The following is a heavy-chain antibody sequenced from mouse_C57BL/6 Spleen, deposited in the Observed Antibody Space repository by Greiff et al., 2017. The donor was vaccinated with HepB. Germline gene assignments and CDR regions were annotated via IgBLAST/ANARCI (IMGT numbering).Heavy chain of an antibody. D-gene: IGHD2-4*01. J-gene: IGHJ4*01. CDR3: ARGGYYDYGGAMDY. V-gene: IGHV1-19*01. CDR1: GYTFTDYY. CDR2: INPYNGGT. Sequence: VQLQQSGPVLVKPGASVKMSCKASGYTFTDYYMNWVKQSHGKSLEWIGVINPYNGGTSYNQKFKGKATLTVDKSSSTAYMELNSLTSEDSAVYYCARGGYYDYGGAMDYWGQGTSVTVSS.